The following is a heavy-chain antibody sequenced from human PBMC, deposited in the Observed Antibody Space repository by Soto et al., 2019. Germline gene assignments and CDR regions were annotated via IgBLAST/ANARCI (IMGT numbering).Heavy chain of an antibody. J-gene: IGHJ6*03. D-gene: IGHD6-19*01. CDR1: GYSFTNYG. V-gene: IGHV1-18*01. CDR2: ISAFNGNT. Sequence: QDQLLQSGAEVKKPGASVTVSRKASGYSFTNYGITWVRQAPGQGLEWMGWISAFNGNTHYAQKLQGRVTMTTETSTSTAYMRLRSLRSDDTPVYYCARDRGVAPPVAGNTHYYYYMDVWGKGTTVTVSS. CDR3: ARDRGVAPPVAGNTHYYYYMDV.